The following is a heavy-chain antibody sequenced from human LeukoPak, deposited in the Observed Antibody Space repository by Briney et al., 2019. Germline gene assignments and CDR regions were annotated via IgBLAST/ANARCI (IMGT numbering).Heavy chain of an antibody. Sequence: SGRSLRLSCAASGFTFSSYGMHWVRQAPGKGLEWVAVIWYDGSNKYYADSVKGRFTISRDNSKNTLYLQMNSLRAEDTAVYYCAREEPYYYGSGSFMDVWGQGTTVTVSS. CDR2: IWYDGSNK. CDR1: GFTFSSYG. CDR3: AREEPYYYGSGSFMDV. V-gene: IGHV3-33*01. D-gene: IGHD3-10*01. J-gene: IGHJ6*02.